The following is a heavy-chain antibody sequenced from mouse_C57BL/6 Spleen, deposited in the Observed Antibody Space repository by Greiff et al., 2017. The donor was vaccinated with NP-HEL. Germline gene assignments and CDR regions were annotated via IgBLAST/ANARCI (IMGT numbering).Heavy chain of an antibody. J-gene: IGHJ4*01. CDR3: ARRTVDAMDY. Sequence: QVQLQQSGAELVRPGTSVKMSCKASGYTFTNNWIGWAKQRPGHGLEWIGDIYPGGGYTNYNEKFKGKATLTADKSSSTAYMQFSSLTSEDSAIYYCARRTVDAMDYWGQGTSVTVSS. CDR1: GYTFTNNW. V-gene: IGHV1-63*01. D-gene: IGHD1-1*01. CDR2: IYPGGGYT.